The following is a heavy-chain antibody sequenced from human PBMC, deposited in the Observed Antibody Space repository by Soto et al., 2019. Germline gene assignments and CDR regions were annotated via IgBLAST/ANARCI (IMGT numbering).Heavy chain of an antibody. CDR2: IYYSGSA. CDR1: GGSISNYY. J-gene: IGHJ4*02. D-gene: IGHD2-15*01. Sequence: PSETLSLTCTVSGGSISNYYCSWIRQPPGKGLEWIGYIYYSGSANYNPSLKSRVTISVDTSKNQFSLKLSSVTAADTGVYYCARAGAATLSDFWGQGTLVTVSS. V-gene: IGHV4-59*01. CDR3: ARAGAATLSDF.